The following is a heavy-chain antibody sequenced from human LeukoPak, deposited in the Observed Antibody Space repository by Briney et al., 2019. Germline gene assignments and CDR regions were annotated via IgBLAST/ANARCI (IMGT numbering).Heavy chain of an antibody. D-gene: IGHD5-18*01. CDR2: IYYSGST. CDR3: ARGYSYGHKAGYNWFDP. J-gene: IGHJ5*02. CDR1: GGSISSSSYY. V-gene: IGHV4-61*05. Sequence: SETLSLTCTVSGGSISSSSYYWGWIRQPPGKGLEWIGYIYYSGSTNYNPSLKSRVTISVDASKNQFSLKLSSVTAADTAVYYCARGYSYGHKAGYNWFDPWGQGTLVTVSS.